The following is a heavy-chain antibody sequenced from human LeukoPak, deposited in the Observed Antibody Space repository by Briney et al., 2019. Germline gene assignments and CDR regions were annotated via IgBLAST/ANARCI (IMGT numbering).Heavy chain of an antibody. D-gene: IGHD1-14*01. V-gene: IGHV4-39*01. CDR3: ARHGTTWPYWYFDL. Sequence: SETLSLTCTVSGGSISSSSYYWGWIRQPPGKGLEWIGSIYYSGSTYYNPSLKSRVTISVDTSKNQFSLKLSSATAADTAVYYCARHGTTWPYWYFDLWGRGTLVTVSS. CDR2: IYYSGST. J-gene: IGHJ2*01. CDR1: GGSISSSSYY.